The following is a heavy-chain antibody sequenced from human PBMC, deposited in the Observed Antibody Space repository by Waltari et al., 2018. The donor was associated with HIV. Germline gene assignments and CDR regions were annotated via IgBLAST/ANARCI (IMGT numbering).Heavy chain of an antibody. J-gene: IGHJ4*02. CDR2: ISGRGGST. CDR1: GFTFSSYA. Sequence: EVQLLESGGGLVQPGGSLRLSCAASGFTFSSYAMSWVRQAPGKGLEWVSAISGRGGSTYYADSVKGRFTISRDNSKNTLYLQMNSLRAEDTAVYYCAKLVMATIGFDYWGQGTLVTVSS. D-gene: IGHD5-12*01. V-gene: IGHV3-23*01. CDR3: AKLVMATIGFDY.